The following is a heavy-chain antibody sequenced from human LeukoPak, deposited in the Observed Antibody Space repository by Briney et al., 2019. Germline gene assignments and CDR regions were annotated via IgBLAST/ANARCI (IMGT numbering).Heavy chain of an antibody. V-gene: IGHV4-59*12. D-gene: IGHD6-13*01. J-gene: IGHJ1*01. CDR3: ARSISSSWWEFFQH. CDR2: IYYSGST. Sequence: SETLSLTCTVSGGSISSYYWSWIRQPPGKGLEWIGYIYYSGSTNYNPSLKSRVTISVDTSKNQFSLKVSSVTAADTAVYYCARSISSSWWEFFQHWGQGTLVTVSS. CDR1: GGSISSYY.